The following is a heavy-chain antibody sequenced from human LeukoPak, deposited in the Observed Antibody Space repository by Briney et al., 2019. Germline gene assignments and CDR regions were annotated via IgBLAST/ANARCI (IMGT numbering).Heavy chain of an antibody. CDR2: ISGSGGST. CDR1: GFTFSSYA. Sequence: GGSLRLSCAASGFTFSSYAMSWVRQAPGEGLEWVSAISGSGGSTYYVDSVKGRFTISRDNSKNTLYLQMNSLTVEDTAIYYCAKGSISGVVLVPATCAPNDYWGQGTLVTVSS. D-gene: IGHD2-15*01. V-gene: IGHV3-23*01. CDR3: AKGSISGVVLVPATCAPNDY. J-gene: IGHJ4*02.